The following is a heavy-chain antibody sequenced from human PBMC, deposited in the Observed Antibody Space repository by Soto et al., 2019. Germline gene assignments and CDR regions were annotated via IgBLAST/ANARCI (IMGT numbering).Heavy chain of an antibody. D-gene: IGHD6-19*01. CDR2: IYWDDDK. CDR1: GFSLSTSGVG. V-gene: IGHV2-5*02. CDR3: AHSGIAVAGEFQRRYYYYGMDV. Sequence: SGPTLVNPTQTLTLTCTFSGFSLSTSGVGVGWIRQPPGKALEWLALIYWDDDKRYSPSLKSRLTITKDTSKNQVVLTMTNMDPVDTATYYCAHSGIAVAGEFQRRYYYYGMDVWGQGTTVTVSS. J-gene: IGHJ6*02.